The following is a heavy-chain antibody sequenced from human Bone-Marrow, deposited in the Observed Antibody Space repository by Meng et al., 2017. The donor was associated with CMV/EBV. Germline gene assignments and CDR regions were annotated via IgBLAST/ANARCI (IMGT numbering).Heavy chain of an antibody. CDR1: GFTFSSYD. CDR3: ARYNEQVGAMDC. D-gene: IGHD3-10*01. CDR2: IGPAGDT. J-gene: IGHJ4*02. Sequence: GGSLRLSCAASGFTFSSYDMHWVRQATGKALVWVSGIGPAGDTYYPDPVKGRFTISREDAKNSFYLQMNSLTVGDTAVYFCARYNEQVGAMDCWGQGTLVTVSS. V-gene: IGHV3-13*01.